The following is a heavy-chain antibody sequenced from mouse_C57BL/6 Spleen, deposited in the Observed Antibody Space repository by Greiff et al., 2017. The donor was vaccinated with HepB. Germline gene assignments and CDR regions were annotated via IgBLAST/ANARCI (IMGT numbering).Heavy chain of an antibody. J-gene: IGHJ1*03. D-gene: IGHD1-1*01. Sequence: EVKLVESGEGLVKPGGSLKLSCAASGFTFSSYAMSWVRQTPEKRLEWVAYISSGGDYIYYADTVKGRFTISRDNARNTLYLQISSLKSEDTAMYYCTRDYYGSSVYWYFDVWGTGTTVTVSS. V-gene: IGHV5-9-1*02. CDR3: TRDYYGSSVYWYFDV. CDR2: ISSGGDYI. CDR1: GFTFSSYA.